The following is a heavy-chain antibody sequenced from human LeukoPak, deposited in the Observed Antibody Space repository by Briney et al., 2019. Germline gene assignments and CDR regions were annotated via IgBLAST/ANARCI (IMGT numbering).Heavy chain of an antibody. Sequence: GGSLRLSCAASGFTFSSYAMHWVRPAPGKGMEYDSAIRSNGGTTYYANSVKGRFTISRDNSKNTLYLQMGSLGAEDMAVYYCARDSVRGSTSLLNWFDPWGQGTLVTVSS. CDR2: IRSNGGTT. V-gene: IGHV3-64*01. D-gene: IGHD2-2*01. CDR1: GFTFSSYA. CDR3: ARDSVRGSTSLLNWFDP. J-gene: IGHJ5*02.